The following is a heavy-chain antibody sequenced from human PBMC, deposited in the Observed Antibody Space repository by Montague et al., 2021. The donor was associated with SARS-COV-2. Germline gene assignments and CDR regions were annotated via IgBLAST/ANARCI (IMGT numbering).Heavy chain of an antibody. Sequence: SETLSLTCAVYGGSFSGYYWSWIRQPPGKGLEWIGEINHSGSTNXXPSPKSRVTITVDTSKNQFSLKLSLGTAADTAVYYCAGMRAVLLWFVESTYFDYWGQGTLVTVSS. CDR2: INHSGST. J-gene: IGHJ4*02. V-gene: IGHV4-34*01. CDR1: GGSFSGYY. D-gene: IGHD3-10*01. CDR3: AGMRAVLLWFVESTYFDY.